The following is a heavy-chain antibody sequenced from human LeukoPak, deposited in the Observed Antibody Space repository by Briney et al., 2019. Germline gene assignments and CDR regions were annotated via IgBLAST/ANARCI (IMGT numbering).Heavy chain of an antibody. D-gene: IGHD1-26*01. Sequence: SQTLSLTCAISGDSVSSNSAAWNWIRQSPSRGLEWLGRTYYRSKWYNDYAVSVKSRITINPDTSKNQFSLQPNSVTPEDTAVYYCARESYGSYSELSAFVDYWGQGTLVTVSS. CDR2: TYYRSKWYN. CDR1: GDSVSSNSAA. J-gene: IGHJ4*02. V-gene: IGHV6-1*01. CDR3: ARESYGSYSELSAFVDY.